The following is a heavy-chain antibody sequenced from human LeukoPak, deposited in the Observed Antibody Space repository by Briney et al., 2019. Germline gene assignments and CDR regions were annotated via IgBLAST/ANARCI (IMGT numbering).Heavy chain of an antibody. CDR3: ARDLVSSGWYRRLFQY. D-gene: IGHD6-19*01. CDR2: ISSSSSTI. J-gene: IGHJ1*01. Sequence: GGSLRLSCAASGFTFSSYSMKWFRQAPGKGLEWLSYISSSSSTIYYADSVRGRFTISRDNAKNSLYLQMNSPRAEDTAIYYCARDLVSSGWYRRLFQYWGQGTLVTVSS. V-gene: IGHV3-48*01. CDR1: GFTFSSYS.